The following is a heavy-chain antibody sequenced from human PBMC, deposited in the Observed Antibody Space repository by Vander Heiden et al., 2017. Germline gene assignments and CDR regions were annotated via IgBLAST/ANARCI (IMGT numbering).Heavy chain of an antibody. CDR2: INSDGSST. Sequence: EVQLVESGGGLVQPGGSLRLSCAASGLPFSSYWMHWVRQAPGKGLVWVSRINSDGSSTSYADSVKGRFTISRDNAKNTLYLQMNSLRAEDTAVYYCARVRRAFDWFDYWGQGTLVTVSS. CDR3: ARVRRAFDWFDY. D-gene: IGHD3-9*01. CDR1: GLPFSSYW. V-gene: IGHV3-74*01. J-gene: IGHJ4*02.